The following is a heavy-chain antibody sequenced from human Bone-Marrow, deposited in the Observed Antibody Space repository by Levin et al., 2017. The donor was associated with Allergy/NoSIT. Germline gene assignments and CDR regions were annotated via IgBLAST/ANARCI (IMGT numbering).Heavy chain of an antibody. V-gene: IGHV4-59*01. CDR2: IYVSGST. CDR1: GGSISNYY. Sequence: NAGGSLRLSCTVSGGSISNYYWSWIRQPPGKGLEWIGYIYVSGSTDSNPSLKSRVTISLDTSKNQFSLKLSSVSAADTAVYYCVRGMRWSGSPDDYWGQGTLVTVSS. CDR3: VRGMRWSGSPDDY. J-gene: IGHJ4*02. D-gene: IGHD3-3*01.